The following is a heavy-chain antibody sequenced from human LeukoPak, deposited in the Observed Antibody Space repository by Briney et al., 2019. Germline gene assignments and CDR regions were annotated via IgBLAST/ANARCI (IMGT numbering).Heavy chain of an antibody. V-gene: IGHV3-74*01. J-gene: IGHJ4*02. CDR1: GFTFSSYG. D-gene: IGHD3-3*01. CDR2: INSDGSST. Sequence: GGSLRLSCAASGFTFSSYGMHWVRQAPGKGLVWVSRINSDGSSTSYADSVKGRFTISRDNAKNTLYLQMNSLRAEDTAVYYCAREGPHRDFWDLDYWGQGTLVTVSS. CDR3: AREGPHRDFWDLDY.